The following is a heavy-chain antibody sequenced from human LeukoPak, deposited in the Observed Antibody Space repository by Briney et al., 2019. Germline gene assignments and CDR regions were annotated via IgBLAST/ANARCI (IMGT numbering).Heavy chain of an antibody. CDR1: GFTLRSYW. J-gene: IGHJ4*02. CDR2: VNQDGSAK. CDR3: ARAEGLIAATL. Sequence: GGSLRLSRAACGFTLRSYWMSWVRQARGRGRAGVAYVNQDGSAKYYVDSLKGQFTISSNNAKNSLYLQMDSRRAEDTAMYYCARAEGLIAATLWGQGTLVTVSS. D-gene: IGHD6-13*01. V-gene: IGHV3-7*01.